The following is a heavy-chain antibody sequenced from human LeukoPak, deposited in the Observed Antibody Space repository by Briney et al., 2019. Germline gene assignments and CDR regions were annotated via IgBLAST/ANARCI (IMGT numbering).Heavy chain of an antibody. J-gene: IGHJ4*02. D-gene: IGHD3-22*01. Sequence: PGGSLRLSCAASGFTFSSYEMNWVRQAPGKGLEWVSYISSSGSTIYYADSVKGRFTISRDNAKNSLYLQMNSLRAEDTAVYYCVRWGNYYDSSGYDYWGQGTLVTVSS. CDR3: VRWGNYYDSSGYDY. CDR1: GFTFSSYE. V-gene: IGHV3-48*03. CDR2: ISSSGSTI.